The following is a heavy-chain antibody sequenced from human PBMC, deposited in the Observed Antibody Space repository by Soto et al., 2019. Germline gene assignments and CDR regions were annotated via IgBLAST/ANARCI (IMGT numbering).Heavy chain of an antibody. V-gene: IGHV1-3*01. CDR3: ARHVDTAMVYFDD. D-gene: IGHD5-18*01. CDR2: INAGNGNT. J-gene: IGHJ4*02. CDR1: GYTFTSYA. Sequence: ASVKVSCKASGYTFTSYAMHWVRQAPGQRLEWMGWINAGNGNTKYSQKFQGRVTITRDTSASTAYMELSSLRSEDTAVYYCARHVDTAMVYFDDWGQGTLVTVSS.